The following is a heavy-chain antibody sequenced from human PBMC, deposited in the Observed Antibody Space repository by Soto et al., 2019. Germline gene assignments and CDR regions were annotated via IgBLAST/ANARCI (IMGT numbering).Heavy chain of an antibody. CDR2: ISAYNGNT. V-gene: IGHV1-18*01. D-gene: IGHD3-22*01. CDR3: ARVIGYYSHMDV. CDR1: GYTFTTYD. Sequence: QGQLVQSGGEVKKPGASVKVSCKASGYTFTTYDLSWVRQAPGQGLEWMGWISAYNGNTNYAQNLQGRVTMTTDTSTSTAYMELRSLRSDDTAVYYCARVIGYYSHMDVWGQGTTVTVSS. J-gene: IGHJ6*02.